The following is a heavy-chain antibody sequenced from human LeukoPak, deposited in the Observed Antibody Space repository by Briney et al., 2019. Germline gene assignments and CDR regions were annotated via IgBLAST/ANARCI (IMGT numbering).Heavy chain of an antibody. CDR1: GGSISNYY. J-gene: IGHJ3*02. CDR2: IYYTGNT. D-gene: IGHD2-2*01. Sequence: SETLSLTCTVSGGSISNYYWSWIRQSPGKGLEWIGYIYYTGNTNYNPSLKSRVTISVDTSKNQFSLKLSSVTAADTAVYYCAREGCSSTSCHYAFDIWGQGTMVTVSS. CDR3: AREGCSSTSCHYAFDI. V-gene: IGHV4-59*01.